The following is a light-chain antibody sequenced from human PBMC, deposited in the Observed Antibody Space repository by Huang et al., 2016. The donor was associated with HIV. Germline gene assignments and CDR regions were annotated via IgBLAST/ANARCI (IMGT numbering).Light chain of an antibody. Sequence: IQLTQSPSSLSASVGDRVTITCRASKVISSYIAWYQQKAGKAPKLLIYGASTLQRGVPSRFSGSGSGTDVTLTISSLQPEDFATYYCQQLNSYPLTFGGGTRVEIK. CDR3: QQLNSYPLT. CDR1: KVISSY. V-gene: IGKV1-9*01. CDR2: GAS. J-gene: IGKJ4*01.